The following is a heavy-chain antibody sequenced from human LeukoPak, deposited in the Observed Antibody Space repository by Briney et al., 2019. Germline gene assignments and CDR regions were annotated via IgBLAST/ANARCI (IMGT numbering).Heavy chain of an antibody. CDR3: AKGTLAHYYDSSGYYHLSFDY. Sequence: PGGSLRLSCAASGFTFSSYEMNWVRQAPGKGLEWVSGISGSGGSTYYADSVKGRFTISRDNSKNTLYLQMNSLRAEDTAVYYCAKGTLAHYYDSSGYYHLSFDYWGQGTLVTVSP. CDR2: ISGSGGST. D-gene: IGHD3-22*01. V-gene: IGHV3-23*01. J-gene: IGHJ4*02. CDR1: GFTFSSYE.